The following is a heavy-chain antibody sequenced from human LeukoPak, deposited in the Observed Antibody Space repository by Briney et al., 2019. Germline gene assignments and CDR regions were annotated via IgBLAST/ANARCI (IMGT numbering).Heavy chain of an antibody. D-gene: IGHD5-12*01. V-gene: IGHV3-23*01. CDR2: ITGSGGST. J-gene: IGHJ4*02. Sequence: GGSLRLSCAASGFTFSIHAMTWVRQAPGKGLQWVSAITGSGGSTYYADSVKGRFTISRDNSKNTLYLRMNGLRAEDTAVYYCATLPRGPTGYVGYGGEDYWGQGTLVTVSS. CDR3: ATLPRGPTGYVGYGGEDY. CDR1: GFTFSIHA.